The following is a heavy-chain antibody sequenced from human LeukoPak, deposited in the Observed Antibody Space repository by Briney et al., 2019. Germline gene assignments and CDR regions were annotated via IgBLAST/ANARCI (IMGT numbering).Heavy chain of an antibody. CDR2: ISAYNGNT. V-gene: IGHV1-18*01. Sequence: ASVKVSCKASGYTFTSYGISWVRQAPGQGLEWMGWISAYNGNTNYAQKLQGRVTMTTDTSTSTAYMELRSLRSDDTAVYYCAVGAPEVVPAANPGYAFDIWGQGTMVTVSS. D-gene: IGHD2-2*01. J-gene: IGHJ3*02. CDR3: AVGAPEVVPAANPGYAFDI. CDR1: GYTFTSYG.